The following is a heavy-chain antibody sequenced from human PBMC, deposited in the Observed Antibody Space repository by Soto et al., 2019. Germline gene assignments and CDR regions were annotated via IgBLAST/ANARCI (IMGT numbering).Heavy chain of an antibody. D-gene: IGHD1-1*01. CDR2: IYYSGST. CDR3: ARDESDGTQNWFDP. Sequence: PSETLSLTCTVSGGSISSGGYYWSWIRQHPGKGLEWIGYIYYSGSTYYNPSLKSRVTISVDMSKNQFSLKLSSVTAADTAVYYCARDESDGTQNWFDPWGQGTLVTVSS. CDR1: GGSISSGGYY. V-gene: IGHV4-31*03. J-gene: IGHJ5*02.